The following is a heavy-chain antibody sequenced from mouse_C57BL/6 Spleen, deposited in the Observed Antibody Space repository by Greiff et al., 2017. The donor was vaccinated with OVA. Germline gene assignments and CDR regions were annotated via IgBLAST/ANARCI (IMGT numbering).Heavy chain of an antibody. J-gene: IGHJ3*01. D-gene: IGHD1-1*01. CDR2: IDPETGGT. Sequence: VQLQQSGAELVRPGASVTLSCKASGYTFTDYEMHWVKQTPVHGLEWIGAIDPETGGTAYNQKFKGKAILTADKSSSTAYMELRSLTSEDSAVYYCTRSNYYGSSWGFAYWGQGTLVTVSA. CDR1: GYTFTDYE. V-gene: IGHV1-15*01. CDR3: TRSNYYGSSWGFAY.